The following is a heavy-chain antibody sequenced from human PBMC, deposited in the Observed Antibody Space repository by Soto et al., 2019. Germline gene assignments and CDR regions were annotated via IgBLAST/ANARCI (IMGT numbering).Heavy chain of an antibody. CDR2: IYNGGIP. V-gene: IGHV4-4*07. CDR1: GGPVSIQY. J-gene: IGHJ4*02. CDR3: ASQDYDKSGYYFDY. Sequence: MTSETLSLTCTVSGGPVSIQYWSWIRQPAGKGLEWIGRIYNGGIPLIHPSLESRVALSLDTSKNQFSLTLSSVTAADTAIYYCASQDYDKSGYYFDYWGRGTLVTVSS. D-gene: IGHD3-22*01.